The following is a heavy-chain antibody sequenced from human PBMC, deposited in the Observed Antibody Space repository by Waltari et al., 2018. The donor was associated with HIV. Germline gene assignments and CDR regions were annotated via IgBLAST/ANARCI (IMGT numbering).Heavy chain of an antibody. CDR1: GFSPCA. D-gene: IGHD3-9*01. V-gene: IGHV3-30*04. CDR3: AKIGTIFGWWKYYFDS. J-gene: IGHJ4*02. CDR2: ISYDGSYK. Sequence: QAHLAQSGGRVVQRGSSLTLSCEDSGFSPCALHWVRQAPGKGLELVAFISYDGSYKYYTESLKGRFTISRDNSEKLVFLQMDSLSPEDTAVYYCAKIGTIFGWWKYYFDSWGQGTLVTVSS.